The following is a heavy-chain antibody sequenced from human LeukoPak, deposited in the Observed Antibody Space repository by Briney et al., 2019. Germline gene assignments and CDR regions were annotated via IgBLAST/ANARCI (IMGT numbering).Heavy chain of an antibody. Sequence: GGSLRLSCAASGFTVSSNYMSWVRQAPGKGLEWVSSISSSSSYIYYADSVKGRFTISRDNAKNSLYLQMNSLRAEDTAVYYCAREVSSGSYFFDYWGQGTLVTVSS. CDR1: GFTVSSNY. J-gene: IGHJ4*02. CDR3: AREVSSGSYFFDY. D-gene: IGHD1-26*01. V-gene: IGHV3-21*01. CDR2: ISSSSSYI.